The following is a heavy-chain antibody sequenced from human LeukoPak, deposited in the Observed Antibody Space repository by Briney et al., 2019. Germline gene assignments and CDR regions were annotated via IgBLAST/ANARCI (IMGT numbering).Heavy chain of an antibody. CDR3: ARGGPLWFGELSYYFDY. CDR2: IYYSGST. D-gene: IGHD3-10*01. Sequence: PSETLSLTCTVSGGSISSYYWSWIRQPPGKGLEWIGYIYYSGSTNYNPSLKSRVTISVDTSKNQFSLKLSSVTAADTAVYYCARGGPLWFGELSYYFDYWGQGTLVTVSS. V-gene: IGHV4-59*01. J-gene: IGHJ4*02. CDR1: GGSISSYY.